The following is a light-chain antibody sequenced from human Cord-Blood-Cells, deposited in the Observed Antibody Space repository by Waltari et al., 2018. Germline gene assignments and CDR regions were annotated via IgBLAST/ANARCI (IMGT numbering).Light chain of an antibody. CDR3: QLGFT. Sequence: EIVLTQSACTLSLSPGERATLSCRASQSVSSSYLAWYQQKPGQAPRLLIYGASSRATGIPDRFSGSGSGTDFTLTISRLEPEDFAVYYCQLGFTFGPGTKVDIK. CDR1: QSVSSSY. V-gene: IGKV3-20*01. J-gene: IGKJ3*01. CDR2: GAS.